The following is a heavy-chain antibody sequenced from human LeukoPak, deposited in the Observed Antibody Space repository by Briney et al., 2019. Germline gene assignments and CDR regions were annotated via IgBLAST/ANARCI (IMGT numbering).Heavy chain of an antibody. CDR1: GGSISSSSYY. CDR3: ARHLQYSSSASFDY. CDR2: IYYSGST. V-gene: IGHV4-39*01. Sequence: SETLSLTCTVSGGSISSSSYYWGWIRQPPGKGLEWIGSIYYSGSTYYNPSLKSRVTISVDTSKNQFSLKLSSVTAADTAVYYCARHLQYSSSASFDYWGQGTLVTVSS. D-gene: IGHD6-6*01. J-gene: IGHJ4*02.